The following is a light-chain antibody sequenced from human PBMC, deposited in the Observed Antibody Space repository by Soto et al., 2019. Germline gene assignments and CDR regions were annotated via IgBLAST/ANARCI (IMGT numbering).Light chain of an antibody. CDR1: QSVTSTY. V-gene: IGKV3-20*01. Sequence: EIVLTQSPVTLSLSPGERATLSCRASQSVTSTYLAWYQQKPGQSPRLIIYDGSTRASGFPDRFSGGGSGTDVTLTISRLEPEDSAVYYCHCQQFDSSRVYSFGQGTKLEI. CDR2: DGS. J-gene: IGKJ2*03. CDR3: QQFDSSRVYS.